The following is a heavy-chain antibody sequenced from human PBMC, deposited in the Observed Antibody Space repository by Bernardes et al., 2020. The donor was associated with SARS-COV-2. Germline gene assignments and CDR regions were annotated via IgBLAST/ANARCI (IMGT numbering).Heavy chain of an antibody. CDR2: ISSRSSHI. Sequence: GGSMRLSCVASGFTFSTHSMHWVRQVPGKGLEWVSSISSRSSHIYYVDSVKGRFTISRDNAKNSLYLQMNTLRVEDTSIYYCARGQCLVTDDDCYTLDAIDIWGQGTAVTVSS. CDR3: ARGQCLVTDDDCYTLDAIDI. V-gene: IGHV3-21*06. CDR1: GFTFSTHS. D-gene: IGHD2-21*02. J-gene: IGHJ3*02.